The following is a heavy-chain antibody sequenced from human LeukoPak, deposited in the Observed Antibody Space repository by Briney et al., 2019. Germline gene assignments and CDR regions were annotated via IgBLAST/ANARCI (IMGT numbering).Heavy chain of an antibody. CDR3: AKLRGSNYGYIDY. CDR2: IYYSGNT. Sequence: PSETLSLTCSVSGGSISSDYWSWIRQPPGKGLEWIGSIYYSGNTYYNPSLKSRVTISVDTSKNQISLKLSSVTAADTAVYYCAKLRGSNYGYIDYWGQGTLVTVSS. J-gene: IGHJ4*02. V-gene: IGHV4-59*04. D-gene: IGHD5-18*01. CDR1: GGSISSDY.